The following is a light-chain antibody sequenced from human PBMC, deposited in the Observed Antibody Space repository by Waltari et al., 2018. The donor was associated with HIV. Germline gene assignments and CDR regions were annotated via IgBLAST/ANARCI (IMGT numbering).Light chain of an antibody. CDR3: SSYTTSSTWV. CDR1: SSAVDGYHF. Sequence: QPALTQPASVSGSPRQSITISSPGTSSAVDGYHFVSWYQQHPGKAPKLMIYDVSNRPSGVSYRFSGSKSGNTASLTISGLQTEDEADYYCSSYTTSSTWVFGGGTKLTVL. CDR2: DVS. V-gene: IGLV2-14*01. J-gene: IGLJ3*02.